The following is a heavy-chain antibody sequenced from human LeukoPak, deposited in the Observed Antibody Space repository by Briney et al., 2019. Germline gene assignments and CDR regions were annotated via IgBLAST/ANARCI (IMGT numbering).Heavy chain of an antibody. Sequence: SETLSLTCTVSGGSISSSSYYWGWIRQPPGKGLEWIGSIYYSGSTYYNPSLKSRVTISVDTSKNQFSLKLSSVTAADTAVYYCARSRVWGSYRYHPRYYFDYWGQGTLVTVSS. V-gene: IGHV4-39*07. CDR2: IYYSGST. J-gene: IGHJ4*02. CDR3: ARSRVWGSYRYHPRYYFDY. D-gene: IGHD3-16*02. CDR1: GGSISSSSYY.